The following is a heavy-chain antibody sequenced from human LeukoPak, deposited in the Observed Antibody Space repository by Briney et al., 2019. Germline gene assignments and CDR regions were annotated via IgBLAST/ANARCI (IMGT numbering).Heavy chain of an antibody. J-gene: IGHJ4*02. CDR1: GGSISSDNYY. CDR3: ARHQGAPRFGELFDF. Sequence: SETLSLTYTVSGGSISSDNYYWGWIRQRPGKGLEWIGSIFYSGNTYYNPSLKSRVAISVDTSKNLFSLKLTSLTAADTAVYYCARHQGAPRFGELFDFWGQGTLVTVSS. CDR2: IFYSGNT. D-gene: IGHD3-10*01. V-gene: IGHV4-39*01.